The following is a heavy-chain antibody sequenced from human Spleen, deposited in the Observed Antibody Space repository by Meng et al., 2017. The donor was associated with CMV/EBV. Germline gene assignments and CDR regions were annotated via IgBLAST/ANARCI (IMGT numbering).Heavy chain of an antibody. CDR1: GFTVSSNY. CDR3: AREPGRGSFDM. Sequence: ETLSLTCAASGFTVSSNYMSWVRQAPGKGLEWVSVIYSGGSTYHADSVKGRFTISRDNSKNTLYLQMNGLRVEDTAVYYCAREPGRGSFDMWGQGTMVTVSS. J-gene: IGHJ3*02. CDR2: IYSGGST. D-gene: IGHD3-10*01. V-gene: IGHV3-53*01.